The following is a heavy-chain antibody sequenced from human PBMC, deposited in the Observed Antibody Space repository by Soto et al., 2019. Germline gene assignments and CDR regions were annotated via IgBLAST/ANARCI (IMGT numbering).Heavy chain of an antibody. D-gene: IGHD2-15*01. J-gene: IGHJ5*02. CDR1: GYTFTGYT. V-gene: IGHV1-3*01. CDR3: ARGIATGQLDP. Sequence: ASVKVSCKASGYTFTGYTMNWVRQAPGQRLEWMGWINPDNGNTKSSQKFQDRVIITRDTSASTAYMDLSSLRSEDTAVYYCARGIATGQLDPWGQGTLVTVSS. CDR2: INPDNGNT.